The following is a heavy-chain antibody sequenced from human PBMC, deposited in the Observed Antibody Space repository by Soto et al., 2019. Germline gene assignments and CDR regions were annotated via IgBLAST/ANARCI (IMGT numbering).Heavy chain of an antibody. V-gene: IGHV1-2*04. CDR2: INPNSGGT. CDR1: GYTFTGYY. Sequence: PVKAPCKASGYTFTGYYMHWVRQAPGQGLEWMEWINPNSGGTNYAQKFQGWVTMTRDTSISTAYMELSRLRSDDTAVYYCATSTSDIVVVPAAMAYWGQGTLVTVSS. J-gene: IGHJ4*02. CDR3: ATSTSDIVVVPAAMAY. D-gene: IGHD2-2*01.